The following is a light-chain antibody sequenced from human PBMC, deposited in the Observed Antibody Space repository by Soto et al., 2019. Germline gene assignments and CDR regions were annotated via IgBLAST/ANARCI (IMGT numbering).Light chain of an antibody. CDR3: HQHNNWPLT. V-gene: IGKV3-15*01. J-gene: IGKJ4*01. Sequence: EIVMTQSPATLSVSPGERATLSCRASQSVSSKLGWYQQKPGQAPRLLIYGASTRATGIPARFSGSGSGTEFTLTISSLQSEDFAVYYCHQHNNWPLTFGGGIKLEIK. CDR2: GAS. CDR1: QSVSSK.